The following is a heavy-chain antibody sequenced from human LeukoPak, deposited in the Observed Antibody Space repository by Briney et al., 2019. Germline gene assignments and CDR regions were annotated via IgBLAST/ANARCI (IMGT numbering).Heavy chain of an antibody. Sequence: PSETLSLTCTVSGGSIRSYYWNWIRQPPGKGLEWIGYIYYSGRTHYNPSLKSRVTISVDTSKNQFSLKLSSVTAADTAVYYCARRDSGCDQYYFDYWGQGTLVTVSS. J-gene: IGHJ4*02. CDR2: IYYSGRT. D-gene: IGHD5-12*01. CDR1: GGSIRSYY. V-gene: IGHV4-59*08. CDR3: ARRDSGCDQYYFDY.